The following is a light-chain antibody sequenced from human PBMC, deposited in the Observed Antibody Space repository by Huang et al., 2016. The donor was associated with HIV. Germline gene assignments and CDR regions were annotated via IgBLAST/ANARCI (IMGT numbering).Light chain of an antibody. CDR3: QQRGNWPPFT. CDR2: DAA. J-gene: IGKJ3*01. CDR1: PTISNY. V-gene: IGKV3-11*01. Sequence: EIVLTQSPATLSLSPGEKATLSCRASPTISNYLAWDQQKIGQPPRLLIYDAANRATGIPARFRGSGSGADFTLTISSLEPEDSAVYYCQQRGNWPPFTFGPGTKVDIK.